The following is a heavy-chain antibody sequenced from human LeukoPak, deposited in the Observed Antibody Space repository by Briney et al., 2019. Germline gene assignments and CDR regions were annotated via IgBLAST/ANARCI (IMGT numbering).Heavy chain of an antibody. CDR1: GFTFSSCG. Sequence: PGGSLSPSCPASGFTFSSCGFNWNRQAPGKGLKWVSSIGPTGTDRYYADSVRGRFTISRDNAKNSMYLQMDSLRDEDTAVYYCATETIGRHYDYWGQGTLLTVSS. CDR3: ATETIGRHYDY. CDR2: IGPTGTDR. D-gene: IGHD1-14*01. J-gene: IGHJ4*02. V-gene: IGHV3-21*01.